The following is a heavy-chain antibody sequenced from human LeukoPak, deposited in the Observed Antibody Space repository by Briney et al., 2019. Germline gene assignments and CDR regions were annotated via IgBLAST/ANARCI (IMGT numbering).Heavy chain of an antibody. CDR2: IQASGST. CDR1: GGSISSYY. CDR3: ARDMAVAPYNWFDP. D-gene: IGHD6-19*01. Sequence: SETLSLTCTVSGGSISSYYWSWIRQPAGKGLEWIGRIQASGSTIYNPSLKSRVTMSVGTSKNQFSLKVTSVTAADTAVYYCARDMAVAPYNWFDPWGQGTLVTVSS. J-gene: IGHJ5*02. V-gene: IGHV4-4*07.